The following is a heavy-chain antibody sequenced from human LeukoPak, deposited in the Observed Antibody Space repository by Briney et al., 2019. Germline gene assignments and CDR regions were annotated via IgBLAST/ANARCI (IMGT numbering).Heavy chain of an antibody. CDR1: GFTFSDYY. CDR2: ISSSSFYT. V-gene: IGHV3-11*06. J-gene: IGHJ4*02. Sequence: GGPLRLSCAASGFTFSDYYMSWIRQAPGKGLEWISYISSSSFYTSYADSVKGRFTISRDNAKDSLYLQMNSLRAEDTAVYYCARDHRLRYFDWSDFDYWGQGTLVTVS. CDR3: ARDHRLRYFDWSDFDY. D-gene: IGHD3-9*01.